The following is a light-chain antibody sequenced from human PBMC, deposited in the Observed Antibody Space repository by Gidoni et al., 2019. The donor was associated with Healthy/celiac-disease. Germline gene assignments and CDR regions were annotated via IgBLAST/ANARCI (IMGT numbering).Light chain of an antibody. Sequence: DIELTESPGTLSLSPGERATLACRASQRVSSSYLAWYQQKPGQAPRLLIYGASSRATGIPARFSGSGSGTDFTLTISRLEPEDFAVYYCQQYCSSPFTFGPGTKVDIK. V-gene: IGKV3-20*01. CDR2: GAS. CDR1: QRVSSSY. CDR3: QQYCSSPFT. J-gene: IGKJ3*01.